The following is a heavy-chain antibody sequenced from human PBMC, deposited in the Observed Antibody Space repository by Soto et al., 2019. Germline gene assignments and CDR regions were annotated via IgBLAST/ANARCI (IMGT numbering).Heavy chain of an antibody. Sequence: HVQLVQSGAEVKKPGSSVKVSCKASGGTFSTYTIIWVRQAPGQGLEWMGRIIPMLNITNTAQSFQDRVTIIADKSTSTAYLELSTLRSDDTAMYFCTLGSWSAETFDIWGRGTMVTVSS. CDR3: TLGSWSAETFDI. V-gene: IGHV1-69*02. CDR1: GGTFSTYT. D-gene: IGHD6-13*01. J-gene: IGHJ3*02. CDR2: IIPMLNIT.